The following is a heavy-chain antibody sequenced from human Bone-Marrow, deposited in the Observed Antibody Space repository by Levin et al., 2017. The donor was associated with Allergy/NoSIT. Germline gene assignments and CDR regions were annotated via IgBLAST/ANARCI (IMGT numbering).Heavy chain of an antibody. V-gene: IGHV1-18*04. Sequence: ASVKVSCKASGYTFTSYGLSWVRQVPGQGLEWVGWIGAYKGSTRYSQKFQGRITMTTDTSTSTAYMELRSLRSDDTAVYFCARARDGYYGSGSFDFWGQGTLLTVSS. CDR1: GYTFTSYG. CDR3: ARARDGYYGSGSFDF. J-gene: IGHJ4*02. D-gene: IGHD3-10*01. CDR2: IGAYKGST.